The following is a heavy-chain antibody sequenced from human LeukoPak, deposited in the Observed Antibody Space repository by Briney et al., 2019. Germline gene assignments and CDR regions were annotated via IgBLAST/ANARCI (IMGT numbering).Heavy chain of an antibody. D-gene: IGHD6-19*01. V-gene: IGHV4-59*12. CDR1: GGSISSYY. Sequence: PSETLSLTCTGSGGSISSYYWSWIGQPPGKGLEWIGYIYYSGSTNYNPSLKSRVTISVDTSKNQFSLKLSSVTAADTAVYYCARGRYSSGWYGTNWFDPWGQGTLVTVSS. CDR2: IYYSGST. CDR3: ARGRYSSGWYGTNWFDP. J-gene: IGHJ5*02.